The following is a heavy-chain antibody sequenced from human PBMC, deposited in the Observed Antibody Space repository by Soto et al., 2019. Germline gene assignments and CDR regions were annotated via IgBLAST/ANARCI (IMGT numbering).Heavy chain of an antibody. CDR3: ARGFNDYGDYGVGXY. Sequence: ASVKVSCKASGYTFTSYGISWVRQAPGQGLEWMGWISAYNGNTNYAQKLQGRVTMTTDTSTSTAYMELRSLRSDDTAVYYCARGFNDYGDYGVGXYWGQGTLVXVSS. V-gene: IGHV1-18*01. D-gene: IGHD4-17*01. CDR2: ISAYNGNT. CDR1: GYTFTSYG. J-gene: IGHJ4*02.